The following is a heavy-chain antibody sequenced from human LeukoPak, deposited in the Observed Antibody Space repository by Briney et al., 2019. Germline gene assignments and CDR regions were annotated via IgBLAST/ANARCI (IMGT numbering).Heavy chain of an antibody. CDR3: ARESKWLVGWDY. Sequence: ASVKVSCKASGYTFTSYGISWVRQAPGQRLEWMGWINAGNGNTKYSQKFQGRVTITRDTSASTAYMELSSLRSEDTAVYYCARESKWLVGWDYWGQGTLVTVSS. CDR1: GYTFTSYG. J-gene: IGHJ4*02. CDR2: INAGNGNT. V-gene: IGHV1-3*01. D-gene: IGHD6-19*01.